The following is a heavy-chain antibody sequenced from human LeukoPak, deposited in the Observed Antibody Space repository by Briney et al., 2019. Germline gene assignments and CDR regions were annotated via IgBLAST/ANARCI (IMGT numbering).Heavy chain of an antibody. Sequence: SETLSLTCAVSGYSISSGYYWGWIRQPAGKGLEWIGRIYTSGSTNYNPSLKSRVTISVDTSKNQFSLKLSSVTAADTAVYYCARGDTAMVPPFDYWGQGTLVTVSS. J-gene: IGHJ4*02. CDR2: IYTSGST. D-gene: IGHD5-18*01. V-gene: IGHV4-61*02. CDR1: GYSISSGYY. CDR3: ARGDTAMVPPFDY.